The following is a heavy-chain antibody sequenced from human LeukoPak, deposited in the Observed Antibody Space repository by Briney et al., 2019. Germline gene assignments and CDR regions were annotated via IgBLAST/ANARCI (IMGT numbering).Heavy chain of an antibody. Sequence: SETLSLTCTVSGGSISSGGYYWSWIRQHPGKGLEWIGEIKHSGSTNYNPSLKSRVTISVDTSKNQFSLKLSSVTAADTAVYYCARGRGYNGYWGQGTLVTVSS. CDR3: ARGRGYNGY. CDR1: GGSISSGGYY. CDR2: IKHSGST. D-gene: IGHD2-8*01. J-gene: IGHJ4*02. V-gene: IGHV4-31*03.